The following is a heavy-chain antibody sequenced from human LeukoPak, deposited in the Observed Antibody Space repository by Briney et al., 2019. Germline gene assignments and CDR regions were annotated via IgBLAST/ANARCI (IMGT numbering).Heavy chain of an antibody. CDR3: ARDTGVTVTFYYFDY. CDR1: GGSISSYY. Sequence: PSETLSLTCTVSGGSISSYYWSWLRQPAGKGLEWIGRIYTSGSTNYNPSLKSRVTMSVDTSKNQFSLKLSSVTAADTAVYYCARDTGVTVTFYYFDYWGQGTLVTVSS. V-gene: IGHV4-4*07. D-gene: IGHD4-17*01. J-gene: IGHJ4*02. CDR2: IYTSGST.